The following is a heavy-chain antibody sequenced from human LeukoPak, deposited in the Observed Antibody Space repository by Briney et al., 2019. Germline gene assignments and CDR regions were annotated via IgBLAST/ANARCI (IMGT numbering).Heavy chain of an antibody. CDR2: IIPIFGTA. D-gene: IGHD5-12*01. CDR1: GGTFSSYA. V-gene: IGHV1-69*05. J-gene: IGHJ4*02. Sequence: SVKVSCKASGGTFSSYAISWVRQAPGQGLEWMGGIIPIFGTANYAQKFQGRVTITTDESTSTAYMELSSLRSEDTAVYYCARGGYSGYDYIPYYCDYWGQGTLDSV. CDR3: ARGGYSGYDYIPYYCDY.